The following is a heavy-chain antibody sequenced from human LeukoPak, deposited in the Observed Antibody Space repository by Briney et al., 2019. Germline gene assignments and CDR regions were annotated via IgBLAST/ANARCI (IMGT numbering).Heavy chain of an antibody. CDR2: IYHSGST. V-gene: IGHV4-38-2*01. J-gene: IGHJ4*02. D-gene: IGHD2-2*01. Sequence: PSETLSLTCAVSGYSISSGYYWGWIRQPPGKGLEWIGSIYHSGSTYYNPSLKSRVTISVDTSKHQFSLKLSSVTAADTAVYYCAATPRYCSSTSCWGYWGQGTLVTVSS. CDR1: GYSISSGYY. CDR3: AATPRYCSSTSCWGY.